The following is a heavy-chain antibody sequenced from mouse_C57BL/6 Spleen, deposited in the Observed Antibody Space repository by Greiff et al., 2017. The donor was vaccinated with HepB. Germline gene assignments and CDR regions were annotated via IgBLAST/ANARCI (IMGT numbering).Heavy chain of an antibody. J-gene: IGHJ2*01. CDR2: ISSGSSTI. CDR1: GFTFSDYG. V-gene: IGHV5-17*01. Sequence: EVKLVESGGGLVKPGGSLKLSCAASGFTFSDYGMHWVRQAPEKGLEWVAYISSGSSTIYYADTVKGRFTISRANAKNTLFLQMTSLRSEDTAMYYCARNIGNYPDYWGQGTTLTVSS. CDR3: ARNIGNYPDY. D-gene: IGHD1-1*02.